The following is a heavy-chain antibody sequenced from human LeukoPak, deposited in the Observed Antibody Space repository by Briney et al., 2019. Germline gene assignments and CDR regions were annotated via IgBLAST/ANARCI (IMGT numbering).Heavy chain of an antibody. D-gene: IGHD2-15*01. CDR1: GFTFSNAW. J-gene: IGHJ4*02. V-gene: IGHV3-15*01. CDR2: IKSKTDGGTT. CDR3: TTDWPVVARFDY. Sequence: PGGSLRLSCAASGFTFSNAWMSWVRQAPGKGLEWVGRIKSKTDGGTTDYAAPVKGRFTISRDDSKNTLYLQMNSLKTEDTAVYYCTTDWPVVARFDYWGQGTLVTVSS.